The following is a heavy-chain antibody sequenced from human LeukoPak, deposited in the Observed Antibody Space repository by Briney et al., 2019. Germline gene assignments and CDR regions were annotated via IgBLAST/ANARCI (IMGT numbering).Heavy chain of an antibody. CDR3: ARGPYSYDSSGAFDI. Sequence: KPSETLSLTCTVSGGSISSYYWSWIRQPPGKGLEWIGYIYYSGSTNYNPSLKSRVTISVDTSKNQFSLKLSSVTAADTAVYFCARGPYSYDSSGAFDIWGQGTMVTVSP. D-gene: IGHD3-22*01. CDR1: GGSISSYY. CDR2: IYYSGST. V-gene: IGHV4-59*08. J-gene: IGHJ3*02.